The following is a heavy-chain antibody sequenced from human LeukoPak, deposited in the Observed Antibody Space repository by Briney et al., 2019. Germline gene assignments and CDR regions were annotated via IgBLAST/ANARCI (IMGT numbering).Heavy chain of an antibody. CDR1: EFTFSSYG. J-gene: IGHJ6*03. V-gene: IGHV3-21*01. CDR2: ITASSTAI. Sequence: GGSLRLSCVASEFTFSSYGMSWVRQAPGKGLEWVSSITASSTAIYSADSVKGRFTISRDNAKNFLYLQMNSLRAEDTAVYYCATERAGERPRPLLSYYYMDVWGKGTTVTISS. CDR3: ATERAGERPRPLLSYYYMDV. D-gene: IGHD3-16*01.